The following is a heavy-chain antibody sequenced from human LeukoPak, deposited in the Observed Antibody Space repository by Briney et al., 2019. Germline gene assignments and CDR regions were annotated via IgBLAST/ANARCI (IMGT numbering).Heavy chain of an antibody. CDR2: ISGYSGNA. CDR1: GYTFSNFG. CDR3: ARGEGYRVGAWWYFDY. D-gene: IGHD1-26*01. V-gene: IGHV1-18*01. J-gene: IGHJ4*02. Sequence: ASVKVSCKASGYTFSNFGLTWVRQAPGQGLEWMGWISGYSGNANYAQKLQGRVTMTTDTSTSTAYMELRSLRSEDTAVYYCARGEGYRVGAWWYFDYWGQGTLVTVSS.